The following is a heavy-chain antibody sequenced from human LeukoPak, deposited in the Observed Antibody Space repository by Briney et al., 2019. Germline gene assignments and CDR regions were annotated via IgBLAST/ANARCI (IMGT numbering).Heavy chain of an antibody. CDR3: AKEAYCSSTSCLPSPLDY. V-gene: IGHV3-23*01. CDR2: ISGSGGST. Sequence: PGGSLRLSCAASGFTFSSYAMSWVRQAPGKGLEWVSAISGSGGSTYYADSVKGRFTISRDNSKNTLYLQMNSLRAEDTAVYYCAKEAYCSSTSCLPSPLDYWGQGTLVTVSS. J-gene: IGHJ4*02. CDR1: GFTFSSYA. D-gene: IGHD2-2*01.